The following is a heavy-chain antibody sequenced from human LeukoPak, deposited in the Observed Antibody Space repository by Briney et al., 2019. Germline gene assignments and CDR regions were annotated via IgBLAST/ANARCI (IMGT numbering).Heavy chain of an antibody. CDR3: ARVGYCSSTSCPYYYGMDV. Sequence: GGSLRLSCAASGFTFSSYGMHWVRQAPGKGLEWVAVIWNDGSNKYYADSVKGRFTISRDSSKNTLYLQMNSLRAEDTAVYYCARVGYCSSTSCPYYYGMDVWGRGTTVTVSS. J-gene: IGHJ6*02. D-gene: IGHD2-2*01. CDR2: IWNDGSNK. V-gene: IGHV3-33*01. CDR1: GFTFSSYG.